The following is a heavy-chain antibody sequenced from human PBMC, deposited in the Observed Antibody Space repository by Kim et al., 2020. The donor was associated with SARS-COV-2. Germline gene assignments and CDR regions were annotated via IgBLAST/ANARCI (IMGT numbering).Heavy chain of an antibody. Sequence: SETLSLTCAVYGGSFSGYYWSWIRQPPGKGLEWIGEINHSGSTNYNPSLKSRVTISVDTSKNQFSLKLSSVTAADTAVYYCARTAGVRTYYYGSGSPSGANYDYYYMDVWGKGTTVTVSS. CDR2: INHSGST. J-gene: IGHJ6*03. D-gene: IGHD3-10*01. V-gene: IGHV4-34*01. CDR1: GGSFSGYY. CDR3: ARTAGVRTYYYGSGSPSGANYDYYYMDV.